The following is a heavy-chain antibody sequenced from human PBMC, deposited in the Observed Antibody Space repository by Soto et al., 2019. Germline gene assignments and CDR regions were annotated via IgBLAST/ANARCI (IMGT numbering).Heavy chain of an antibody. CDR2: IYYSGST. V-gene: IGHV4-31*03. CDR3: ARVGGEKTTPHLFDY. D-gene: IGHD3-16*01. Sequence: QVQLQESGPGLVKPSQTLSLTCTVSGGSISSGGYYWSWIRQHPGKGLEWIGYIYYSGSTYYNPSRKCRVTKAVDTSKNQFSLKLSSVTAADTAVYYCARVGGEKTTPHLFDYWGPGTLVTVSS. J-gene: IGHJ4*02. CDR1: GGSISSGGYY.